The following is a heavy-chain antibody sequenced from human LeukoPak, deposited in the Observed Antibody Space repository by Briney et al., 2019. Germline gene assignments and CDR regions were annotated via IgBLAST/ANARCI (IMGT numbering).Heavy chain of an antibody. J-gene: IGHJ5*02. CDR2: FFQYGGT. CDR3: ARDDRSLTNRFDP. Sequence: SETLSLTCSVSGFSITTGYYWAWIRQPPGKGLEWIGSFFQYGGTYYNPSLKTRVTISVDRSKNDFSLTLTSVTAADTAICFCARDDRSLTNRFDPWGQGTLVTVSS. CDR1: GFSITTGYY. V-gene: IGHV4-38-2*02. D-gene: IGHD2-8*01.